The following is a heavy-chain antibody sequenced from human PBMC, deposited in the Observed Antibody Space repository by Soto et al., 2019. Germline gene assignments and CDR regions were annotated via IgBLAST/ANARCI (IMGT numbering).Heavy chain of an antibody. V-gene: IGHV4-34*01. J-gene: IGHJ1*01. CDR2: INHSGST. Sequence: PSETLSLTCAVYGGSFSGYYWSWIRQPPGKGLEWIGEINHSGSTNYNPSLKSRVTISVDTSKNQFSLKLSSVTAADTAVYYCARTRRSSWYGYFQHWGQGTLVTVSS. CDR1: GGSFSGYY. D-gene: IGHD6-13*01. CDR3: ARTRRSSWYGYFQH.